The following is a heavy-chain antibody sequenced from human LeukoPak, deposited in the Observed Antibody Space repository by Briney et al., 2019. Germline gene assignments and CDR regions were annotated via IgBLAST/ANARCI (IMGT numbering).Heavy chain of an antibody. V-gene: IGHV1-18*01. CDR3: AREVRELLPYGWFDP. D-gene: IGHD1-26*01. J-gene: IGHJ5*02. CDR2: ISAYNGNT. CDR1: GYTFTSYG. Sequence: GASVKVSCKASGYTFTSYGISWVRQAPGQGLEWMGWISAYNGNTNYAQKLQGRVTMTTDTSTSTAYMELRSLRSDDTAVHYCAREVRELLPYGWFDPWGQGTLVTVSS.